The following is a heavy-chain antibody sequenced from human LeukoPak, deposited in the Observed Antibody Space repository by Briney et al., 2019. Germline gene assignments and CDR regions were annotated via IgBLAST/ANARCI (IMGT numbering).Heavy chain of an antibody. CDR3: ARDSGYSSLDY. V-gene: IGHV3-21*01. Sequence: GGSLRLSCAASGFTVSNNYMSWVRQAPGKGLEWVSSISSSSSYIYYADSVKGRLTISRDNAKNSLYLQMNSLRAEDTAVYYCARDSGYSSLDYWGQGTLVTVSS. CDR1: GFTVSNNY. J-gene: IGHJ4*02. D-gene: IGHD6-13*01. CDR2: ISSSSSYI.